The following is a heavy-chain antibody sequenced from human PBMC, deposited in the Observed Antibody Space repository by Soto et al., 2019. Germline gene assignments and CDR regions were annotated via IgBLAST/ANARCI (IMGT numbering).Heavy chain of an antibody. V-gene: IGHV1-18*01. CDR2: ISAYNGNT. CDR1: GYTFTSYG. D-gene: IGHD3-16*02. CDR3: ARGRPRYVWGSYRSDAFDI. Sequence: QVQLVQSGAEVKKPGASVKVSCKASGYTFTSYGISWVRQAPGQGLEWMGWISAYNGNTNYAQKLQGRVTMTTDTSTSTAYMELRSLRSDDTAVYYCARGRPRYVWGSYRSDAFDIWGQGTMVTVSS. J-gene: IGHJ3*02.